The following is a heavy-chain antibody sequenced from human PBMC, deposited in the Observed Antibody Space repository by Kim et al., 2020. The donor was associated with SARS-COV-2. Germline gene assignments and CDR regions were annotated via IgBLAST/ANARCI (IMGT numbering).Heavy chain of an antibody. D-gene: IGHD5-18*01. CDR3: ARDGYSYGAWFDP. J-gene: IGHJ5*02. Sequence: NYAQEFEGRVTMTRDTSISTAYMELSSLRSDDTAVYYCARDGYSYGAWFDPWGQGTLVTVSS. V-gene: IGHV1-2*02.